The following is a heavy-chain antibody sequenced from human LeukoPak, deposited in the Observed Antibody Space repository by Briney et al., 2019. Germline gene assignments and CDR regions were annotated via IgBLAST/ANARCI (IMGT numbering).Heavy chain of an antibody. CDR2: INPSGGST. CDR3: ARVMSGSYWDDAFDI. V-gene: IGHV1-46*01. D-gene: IGHD1-26*01. J-gene: IGHJ3*02. CDR1: GYTFTSYY. Sequence: ASVKVSCKASGYTFTSYYMHWVRQAPGQGLEWMGIINPSGGSTGYAQKFQGRVTMTRDMSTSTVYMELSSLRSEDTAVYYCARVMSGSYWDDAFDIWGQGTMVTVSS.